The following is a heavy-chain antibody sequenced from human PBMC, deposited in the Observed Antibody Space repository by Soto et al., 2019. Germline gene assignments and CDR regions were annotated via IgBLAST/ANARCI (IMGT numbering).Heavy chain of an antibody. CDR3: ARDLQFYSDSSGYRDVFDS. D-gene: IGHD3-22*01. Sequence: QVQLVQSGAEVKKPGASVKVSCKASGYIFTTYGISWVRQAPGQGLEWMGWISANNGNTYYAQKFQGRVIMTTDTHTCTNYMELRSLSSDDTAVDYCARDLQFYSDSSGYRDVFDSWGQGTMVAVSS. CDR1: GYIFTTYG. V-gene: IGHV1-18*01. J-gene: IGHJ3*02. CDR2: ISANNGNT.